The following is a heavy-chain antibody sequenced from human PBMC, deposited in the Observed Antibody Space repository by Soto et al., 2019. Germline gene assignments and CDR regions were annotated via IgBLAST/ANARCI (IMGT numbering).Heavy chain of an antibody. J-gene: IGHJ2*01. CDR3: ARRNDYIWGSYRYTSWYFDL. CDR2: INHSGST. D-gene: IGHD3-16*02. CDR1: GGSFSGYY. V-gene: IGHV4-34*01. Sequence: QVQLQQWGAGLLKPSETLSLTCAVYGGSFSGYYWSWIRQPPGKGLEWIGEINHSGSTNYNPSLKSRVTISVDTYKNQFSLKLSSVTAADTAVYYCARRNDYIWGSYRYTSWYFDLWGRGTLVTVSS.